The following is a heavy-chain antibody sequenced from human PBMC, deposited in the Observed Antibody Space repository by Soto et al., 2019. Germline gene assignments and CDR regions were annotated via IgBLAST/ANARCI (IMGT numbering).Heavy chain of an antibody. J-gene: IGHJ6*02. CDR3: ARDQEGRQRWLQRYYYYYGMDV. D-gene: IGHD5-12*01. Sequence: GGSLRLSCAASGFTFSSYAMHWVRQAPGKGLEWVAVISYDGSNKYYADSVKGRFTISRDNSKNTLYLQMNSLRAEDTAVYYCARDQEGRQRWLQRYYYYYGMDVWGQGTTVTVSS. CDR1: GFTFSSYA. CDR2: ISYDGSNK. V-gene: IGHV3-30-3*01.